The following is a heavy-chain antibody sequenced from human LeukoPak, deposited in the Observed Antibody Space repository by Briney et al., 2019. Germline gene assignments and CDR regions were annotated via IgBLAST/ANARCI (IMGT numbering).Heavy chain of an antibody. CDR2: MNPNSGNT. CDR1: GYTFTSYD. J-gene: IGHJ5*02. D-gene: IGHD6-6*01. V-gene: IGHV1-8*01. Sequence: VASVKVSCKASGYTFTSYDINWVRQATGQGLEWMGWMNPNSGNTGYAQKFQGRVTMTRDTSTSTVYMELSSLRSEDTAVYYCARDSSRHAGWFDPWGQGTLVTVSS. CDR3: ARDSSRHAGWFDP.